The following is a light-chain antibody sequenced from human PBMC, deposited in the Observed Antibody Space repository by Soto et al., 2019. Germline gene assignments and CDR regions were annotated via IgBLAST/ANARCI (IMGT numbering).Light chain of an antibody. CDR3: APWDDSLSGYV. CDR1: SSNIESNY. V-gene: IGLV1-47*01. J-gene: IGLJ1*01. Sequence: QSVLTQPPSASGTPGQKVTISCSGSSSNIESNYVYWYQHLPGTAPKLLIYRNSQRPSGVPDRFSGSKSGTSASLAISGLRSEDEADYYCAPWDDSLSGYVFGTGTKVTVL. CDR2: RNS.